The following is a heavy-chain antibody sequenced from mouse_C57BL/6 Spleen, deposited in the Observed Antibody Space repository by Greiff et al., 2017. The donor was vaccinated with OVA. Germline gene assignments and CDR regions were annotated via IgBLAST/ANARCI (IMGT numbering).Heavy chain of an antibody. CDR3: ARENYDYPFAY. CDR2: ISYDGSN. Sequence: EVQLVESGPGLVKPSQSLSLTCSVTGYSITSGYYWNWIRQFPGNKLEWMGYISYDGSNNYNPSLKNRISITRDTSKNQFFLKLNSVTTEDTATYYCARENYDYPFAYWGQGTLVTVSA. CDR1: GYSITSGYY. D-gene: IGHD2-4*01. J-gene: IGHJ3*01. V-gene: IGHV3-6*01.